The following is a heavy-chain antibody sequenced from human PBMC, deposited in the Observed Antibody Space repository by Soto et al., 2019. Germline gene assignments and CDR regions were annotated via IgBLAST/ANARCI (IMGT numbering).Heavy chain of an antibody. Sequence: EVQLVESGGGLVQPGGSLRLSCAASGFTFSSYWMHWVRQAPGKGLVWVSRINSDGSSTSYADSVKGRFTISRDNAKNTLYLQMNSLRAEDTAVYYCAREGGYDYREDFDYWGQGTLVTVSS. CDR3: AREGGYDYREDFDY. J-gene: IGHJ4*02. D-gene: IGHD5-12*01. CDR1: GFTFSSYW. CDR2: INSDGSST. V-gene: IGHV3-74*01.